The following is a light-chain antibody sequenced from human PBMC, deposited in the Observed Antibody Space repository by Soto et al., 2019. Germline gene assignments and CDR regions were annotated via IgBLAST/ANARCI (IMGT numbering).Light chain of an antibody. CDR1: QSISSY. CDR2: AAS. V-gene: IGKV1-39*01. J-gene: IGKJ4*01. Sequence: IHITQSASALSASVGDRVTITCRASQSISSYLNWYQQKPGKAPKLLIYAASSLQSGVPSRFSGSGSGTDFTLTISSLQTEDFATYYCQQSYSTPPTFGGGTKVDIK. CDR3: QQSYSTPPT.